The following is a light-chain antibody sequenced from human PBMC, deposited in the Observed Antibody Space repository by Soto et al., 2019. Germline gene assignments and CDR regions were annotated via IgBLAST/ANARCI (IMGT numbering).Light chain of an antibody. J-gene: IGKJ5*01. CDR3: RQDHNWPPIT. CDR1: HSISNN. Sequence: QPPAYLSPSPGEPATRSSRARHSISNNLDWYQQKLGQAPRLLIYGASTRTTAIPARFSGSGSGTEFTLTISSFQSEDVAVYYCRQDHNWPPITFGQGTRLEIK. V-gene: IGKV3D-15*01. CDR2: GAS.